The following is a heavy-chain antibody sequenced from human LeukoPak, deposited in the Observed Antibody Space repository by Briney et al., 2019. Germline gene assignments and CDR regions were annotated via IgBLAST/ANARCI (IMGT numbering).Heavy chain of an antibody. Sequence: SETLSLTCTVSGDSISSSSYYWGWIRQPPGKVLEWIGTLYYSGDTYYNPSLKSRVTISVDSSKSQFSLRLNSVTAADTAVYYCARDHGSSNWFYYWGQGTLVTVSS. J-gene: IGHJ4*02. D-gene: IGHD6-13*01. CDR2: LYYSGDT. V-gene: IGHV4-39*07. CDR3: ARDHGSSNWFYY. CDR1: GDSISSSSYY.